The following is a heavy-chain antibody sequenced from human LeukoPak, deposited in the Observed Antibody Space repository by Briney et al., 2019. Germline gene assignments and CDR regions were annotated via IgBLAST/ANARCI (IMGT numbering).Heavy chain of an antibody. Sequence: ASVKVSCKASGYTFTSYGISWVRQAPGQGLEWMGWISAYNGNTNYAQKLQGRVTMTTDTSTSTAYMELRSLRSDDTAVYYCARDRGGLRYFDWLSWFDPWGQGTLVTVSS. D-gene: IGHD3-9*01. V-gene: IGHV1-18*01. CDR1: GYTFTSYG. J-gene: IGHJ5*02. CDR3: ARDRGGLRYFDWLSWFDP. CDR2: ISAYNGNT.